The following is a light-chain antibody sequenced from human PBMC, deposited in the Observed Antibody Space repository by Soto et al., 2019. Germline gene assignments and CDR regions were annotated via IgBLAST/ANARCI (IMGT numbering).Light chain of an antibody. V-gene: IGLV2-14*01. Sequence: SVLAQPASVSGSPGQSITISFTGTSSDVGRYNYVSWYQQHPGKAPKLMIHEVSYRPSGVSSRFSGSKSGNTASLTISGLQAEDEAEYHCCSYTNRATYVFGTGTKVTVL. CDR1: SSDVGRYNY. CDR2: EVS. CDR3: CSYTNRATYV. J-gene: IGLJ1*01.